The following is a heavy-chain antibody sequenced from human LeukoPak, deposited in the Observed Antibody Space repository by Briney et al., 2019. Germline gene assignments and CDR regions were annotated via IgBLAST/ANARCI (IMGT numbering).Heavy chain of an antibody. CDR2: IGTAGDT. J-gene: IGHJ3*02. Sequence: GGSLRPSCAASGFTFSSYDMHWVRQATGKGLEWVSAIGTAGDTYYPGSVKGRFTISRENAKNSLYLQMNSLGAGDTAVYYCARSRFIRYFDWLLSPGTFDIWGQGTMVTVSS. D-gene: IGHD3-9*01. V-gene: IGHV3-13*01. CDR1: GFTFSSYD. CDR3: ARSRFIRYFDWLLSPGTFDI.